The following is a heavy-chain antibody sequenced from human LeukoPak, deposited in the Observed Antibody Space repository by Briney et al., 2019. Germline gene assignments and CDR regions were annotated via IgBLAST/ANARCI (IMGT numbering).Heavy chain of an antibody. CDR2: IYAGDSDT. J-gene: IGHJ4*02. D-gene: IGHD6-19*01. V-gene: IGHV5-51*01. CDR1: GYNLTTYW. CDR3: VRRSTSGWYGGFDY. Sequence: GESLKISCKGSGYNLTTYWIGWVRQMPEKGLEWMGIIYAGDSDTRYSPSFQGQVTISADKSISTALLQWSSLKASDTAIYYCVRRSTSGWYGGFDYWGQGTLVTVSS.